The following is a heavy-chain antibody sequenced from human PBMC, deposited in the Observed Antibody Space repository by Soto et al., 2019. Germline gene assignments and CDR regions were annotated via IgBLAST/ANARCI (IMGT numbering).Heavy chain of an antibody. V-gene: IGHV4-4*08. CDR3: ARGNNWFFF. CDR2: IYSTGYA. CDR1: GGSINNAF. J-gene: IGHJ5*01. Sequence: SETLSLTCLVSGGSINNAFWNWIRHTPGKGLQWVGYIYSTGYAAYNPSLEARATISMDKSRNQVSLRLTSVTAEDTATYYCARGNNWFFFWRQGTPVTVSS.